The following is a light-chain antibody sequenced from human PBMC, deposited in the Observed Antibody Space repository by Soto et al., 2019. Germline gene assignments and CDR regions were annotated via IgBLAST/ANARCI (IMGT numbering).Light chain of an antibody. J-gene: IGLJ1*01. V-gene: IGLV1-40*01. Sequence: QPVLTQPPSVSGAPGQRVTISCSGSSSNIGADYDVHWYQNLPGTAPKLLIYGNNNRPSGVPDRFSGSKSGTSASLAITGLQAEDEADYYCQSYDSSLSAYVFGTGTKLTVL. CDR2: GNN. CDR3: QSYDSSLSAYV. CDR1: SSNIGADYD.